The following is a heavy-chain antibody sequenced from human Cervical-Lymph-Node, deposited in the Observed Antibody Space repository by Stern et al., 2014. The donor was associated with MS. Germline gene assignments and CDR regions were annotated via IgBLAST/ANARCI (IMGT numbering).Heavy chain of an antibody. J-gene: IGHJ3*02. CDR3: AAEPMYYSDSVGAFDI. V-gene: IGHV1-58*01. D-gene: IGHD3-22*01. CDR1: GFTFTSSA. Sequence: QLVESGPEVKKHGTSVKVSCKASGFTFTSSAVQWVRQARGQRLEWIGWIVVGSGNTNYAQKFQERVTITRDMSTSTAYMELSSLRSEDTAVYYCAAEPMYYSDSVGAFDIWGQGTMVTVSS. CDR2: IVVGSGNT.